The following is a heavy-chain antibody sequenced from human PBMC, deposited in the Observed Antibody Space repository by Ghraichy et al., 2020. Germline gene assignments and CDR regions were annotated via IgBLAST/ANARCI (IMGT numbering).Heavy chain of an antibody. CDR2: IYSGGST. J-gene: IGHJ6*02. CDR1: GFTVSSNY. CDR3: ARVAGYCSGGSCFVGYYGMDV. Sequence: GGSLRLSCAASGFTVSSNYMSWVRQAPGKGLEWVSVIYSGGSTYYADSVKGRFTISRDNSKNTLYLQMNSLRAEDTAVYYCARVAGYCSGGSCFVGYYGMDVWGQGTTVTVSS. V-gene: IGHV3-66*01. D-gene: IGHD2-15*01.